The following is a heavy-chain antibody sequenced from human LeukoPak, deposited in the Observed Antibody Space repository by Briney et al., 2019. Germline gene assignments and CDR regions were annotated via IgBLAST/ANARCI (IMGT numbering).Heavy chain of an antibody. J-gene: IGHJ5*02. CDR1: GGTFSSYA. D-gene: IGHD3-22*01. V-gene: IGHV1-69*05. CDR3: ARDLGVYYDSSGYHRRGNNWFDP. Sequence: SVKVSCKASGGTFSSYAISWVRQAPGQGLEWMGGIIPIFGTANYAQKFQGRVTITTDESTSTAYMELSSLRPEDTAVYYCARDLGVYYDSSGYHRRGNNWFDPWGQGTLVTVSS. CDR2: IIPIFGTA.